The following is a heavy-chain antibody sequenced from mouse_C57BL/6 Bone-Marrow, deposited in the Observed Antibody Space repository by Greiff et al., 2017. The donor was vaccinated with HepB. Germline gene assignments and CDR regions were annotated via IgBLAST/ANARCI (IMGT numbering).Heavy chain of an antibody. J-gene: IGHJ1*03. CDR3: TTSYWYFDV. V-gene: IGHV14-4*01. CDR1: GFNIKDDY. CDR2: IDPENGDT. Sequence: VQLQQSGAELVRPGASVKLSCTASGFNIKDDYMHWVKQRPEQGLEWIGWIDPENGDTEYASKFQGKATIPADTSSNTAYLQLSSLTSEDTAVYYCTTSYWYFDVWGTGTTVTVSS.